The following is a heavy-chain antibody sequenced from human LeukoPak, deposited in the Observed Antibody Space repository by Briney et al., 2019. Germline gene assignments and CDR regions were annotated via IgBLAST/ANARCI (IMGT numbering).Heavy chain of an antibody. CDR1: GGSISSGGYS. D-gene: IGHD4-17*01. Sequence: PSETLSLTCAVSGGSISSGGYSWSWIRQPPGKGLEWIGYIYHSGSTYYNPSLKSRVTISVDRSKNQFSLKLSSVTAADTAVYYCARGRGDYCLDYWGQGTLVTVSS. J-gene: IGHJ4*02. CDR3: ARGRGDYCLDY. V-gene: IGHV4-30-2*01. CDR2: IYHSGST.